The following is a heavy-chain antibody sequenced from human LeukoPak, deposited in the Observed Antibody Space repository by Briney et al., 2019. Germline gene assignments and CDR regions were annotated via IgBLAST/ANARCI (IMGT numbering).Heavy chain of an antibody. J-gene: IGHJ4*02. D-gene: IGHD5-18*01. CDR1: GYTFTSYD. CDR2: VSPNSDNT. Sequence: ASVKVSCKASGYTFTSYDINWVRQATGQGLEWMGWVSPNSDNTGYAQKFQGRVTMTRNTSISTAYMELSSLRSEDTAVYYCARGPNIAMVSWGQGTPVTVSS. V-gene: IGHV1-8*01. CDR3: ARGPNIAMVS.